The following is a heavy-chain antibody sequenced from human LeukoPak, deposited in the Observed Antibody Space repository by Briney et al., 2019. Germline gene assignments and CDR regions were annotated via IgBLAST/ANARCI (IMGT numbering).Heavy chain of an antibody. CDR1: GYTFTSYA. Sequence: ASVKVSCKASGYTFTSYAMNWVRQAPGQGREWMGWINTNTGNPTYAQGFTGRFVFSLDTSVSTAYLQISSLKAEDTAVYYCARPLIVGATGDAFDIWGQGTMVTVSS. V-gene: IGHV7-4-1*02. CDR3: ARPLIVGATGDAFDI. J-gene: IGHJ3*02. CDR2: INTNTGNP. D-gene: IGHD1-26*01.